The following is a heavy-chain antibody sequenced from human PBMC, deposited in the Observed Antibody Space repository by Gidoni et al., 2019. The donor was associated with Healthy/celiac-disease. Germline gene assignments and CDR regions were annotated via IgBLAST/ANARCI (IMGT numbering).Heavy chain of an antibody. D-gene: IGHD6-13*01. V-gene: IGHV3-73*01. CDR2: IRSKANSYAT. CDR3: TTSPPYSSSHYYHYYMDV. J-gene: IGHJ6*03. CDR1: GFTFSGSA. Sequence: EVQLVESGGGLVQPGGSLKLSCAASGFTFSGSAMHWVRQASGKGLEWVGRIRSKANSYATAYAASVKGRFTISRDDSKNTAYLQMNSLKTEDTAVYYCTTSPPYSSSHYYHYYMDVWGKGTTVTVSS.